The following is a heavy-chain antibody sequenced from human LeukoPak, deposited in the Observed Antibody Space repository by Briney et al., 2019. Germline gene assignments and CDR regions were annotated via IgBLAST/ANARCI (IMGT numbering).Heavy chain of an antibody. CDR1: GFTFDDYG. CDR2: INWNGGST. CDR3: ARNGCGDYGYYYYYMDV. V-gene: IGHV3-20*01. Sequence: GGSLRLSCAASGFTFDDYGMSWVRQAPGKGLEWVSGINWNGGSTGYADSVKGRFTISRDNAKNSLYLQMNSLRAEDTALYHCARNGCGDYGYYYYYMDVWGKGTTVTVSS. J-gene: IGHJ6*03. D-gene: IGHD4-17*01.